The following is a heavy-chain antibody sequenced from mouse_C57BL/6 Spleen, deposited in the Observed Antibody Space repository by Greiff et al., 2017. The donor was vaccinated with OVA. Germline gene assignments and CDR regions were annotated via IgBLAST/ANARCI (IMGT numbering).Heavy chain of an antibody. D-gene: IGHD2-2*01. CDR2: INPYNGDT. J-gene: IGHJ4*01. Sequence: VHVKQSGPELVKPGDSVKISCKASGYSFTGYFMNWVMQSHGKSLEWIGRINPYNGDTFYNQKFKGKATLTVDKSSSTAHMELRSLTSEDSAVYYCARWGVTSYYYAMDYWGQGTSVTVSS. CDR3: ARWGVTSYYYAMDY. CDR1: GYSFTGYF. V-gene: IGHV1-20*01.